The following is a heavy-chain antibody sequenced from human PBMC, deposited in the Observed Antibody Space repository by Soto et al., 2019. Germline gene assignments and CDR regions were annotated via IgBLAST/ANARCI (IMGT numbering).Heavy chain of an antibody. V-gene: IGHV3-30-3*01. J-gene: IGHJ4*02. Sequence: GGSLRLSCAASGFTFSSYYAMHWVRQAPGKGLEWVAVISYDGSNKYYADSVKARFTISRDNSKNTLYLQMNSLRAEDTAVYYCARAAGYSGYDPFDYWGQGTLVTVSS. CDR3: ARAAGYSGYDPFDY. CDR1: GFTFSSYYA. D-gene: IGHD5-12*01. CDR2: ISYDGSNK.